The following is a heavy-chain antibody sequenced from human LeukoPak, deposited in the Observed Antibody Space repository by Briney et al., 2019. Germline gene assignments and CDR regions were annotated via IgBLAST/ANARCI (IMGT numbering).Heavy chain of an antibody. D-gene: IGHD3-22*01. CDR2: IYYSGST. J-gene: IGHJ4*02. CDR1: GGSISSSSYY. CDR3: AREPVHYYDSSGYYYGEDY. Sequence: PSETLSLTCTVSGGSISSSSYYWGWIRQPPGKGLELIGSIYYSGSTYYNPSLKSRVTISVDTSKNQFSLKLSSVTAADTAVYYCAREPVHYYDSSGYYYGEDYWGQGTLVTVSS. V-gene: IGHV4-39*02.